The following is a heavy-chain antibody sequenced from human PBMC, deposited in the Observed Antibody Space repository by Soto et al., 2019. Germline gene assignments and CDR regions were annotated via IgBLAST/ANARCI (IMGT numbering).Heavy chain of an antibody. J-gene: IGHJ5*02. CDR2: IGSSGYST. D-gene: IGHD1-1*01. V-gene: IGHV3-23*01. Sequence: PGGSLRLSCAASGFTFSSYGMSWVRQAPGKGLEWVSSIGSSGYSTYYADSVKGRFTIPRDNSKNTLYLQMNSLRAEDTAVYYCARGFATIGTRFDPWGQGTLVTVSS. CDR1: GFTFSSYG. CDR3: ARGFATIGTRFDP.